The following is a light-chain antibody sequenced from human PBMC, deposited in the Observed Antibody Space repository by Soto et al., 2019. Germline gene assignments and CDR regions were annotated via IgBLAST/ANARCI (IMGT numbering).Light chain of an antibody. CDR3: QQYNSHWT. CDR1: QSISSW. J-gene: IGKJ1*01. CDR2: KAS. V-gene: IGKV1-5*03. Sequence: DIQMTQSPSTLSASVGDRVTITCRASQSISSWLAWYQQKPGQAPKLLIYKASSLESGAPSRFSCSGSGTEFTLTISSLQPDDFATYYCQQYNSHWTFGQGTKVELK.